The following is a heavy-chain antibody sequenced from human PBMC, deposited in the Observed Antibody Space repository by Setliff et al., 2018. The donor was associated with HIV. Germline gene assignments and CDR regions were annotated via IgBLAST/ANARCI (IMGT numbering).Heavy chain of an antibody. CDR1: GYTFTGYY. CDR2: IIPNSDDT. Sequence: ASVKVSCKASGYTFTGYYIHWVRQAPGQGLEWMGWIIPNSDDTNYAQKFQGRVTMTRDTSISTAYTELSRLRSDDTAVYYCERDYGSSNWRREGNWFDPWGQGTLVTVSS. J-gene: IGHJ5*02. D-gene: IGHD6-13*01. CDR3: ERDYGSSNWRREGNWFDP. V-gene: IGHV1-2*02.